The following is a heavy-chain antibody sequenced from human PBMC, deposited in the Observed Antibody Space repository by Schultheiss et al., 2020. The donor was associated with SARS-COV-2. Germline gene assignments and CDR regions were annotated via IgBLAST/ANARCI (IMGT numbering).Heavy chain of an antibody. D-gene: IGHD4-17*01. CDR1: GGSISSSSYY. CDR3: ARPTPYDYGVWGWFDP. J-gene: IGHJ5*02. Sequence: SETLSLTCTVSGGSISSSSYYWGWIRQPPGKGLEWIGSIYYSGSTYYNPSLKSRVTISVDTSKNQFSLKLSSVTAADTAVYYCARPTPYDYGVWGWFDPWGQGSGVTV. CDR2: IYYSGST. V-gene: IGHV4-39*01.